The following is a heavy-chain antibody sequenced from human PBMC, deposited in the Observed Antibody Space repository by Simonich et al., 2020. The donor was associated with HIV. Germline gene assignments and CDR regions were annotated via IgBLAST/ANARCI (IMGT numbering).Heavy chain of an antibody. D-gene: IGHD2-2*01. V-gene: IGHV4-34*01. CDR1: GGVFSGYY. Sequence: QVQLQHWGAGLLKPSETLSLTCAVYGGVFSGYYWSWIRQPPGKGLEWIGEINHSGSTNDDPSLKGRVTISVDTAKNQFSLKLSSVTAADTAVYYCARGFYQRLYYFDYWGQGTLVTVSS. CDR2: INHSGST. J-gene: IGHJ4*02. CDR3: ARGFYQRLYYFDY.